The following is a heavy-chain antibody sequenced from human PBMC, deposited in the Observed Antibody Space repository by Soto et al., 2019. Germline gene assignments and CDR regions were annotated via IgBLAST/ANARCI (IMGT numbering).Heavy chain of an antibody. Sequence: QVQLQESGPGLVKPSGTLSLTCAVSGGSISSSNWWCWVRQSPGKGLEWIGEIHHSGSTNYNPSXKXRXXISVDRSTNQFSLKLSSVTAADTAVYYCARGNFDYWGQGTLVTVSS. CDR2: IHHSGST. J-gene: IGHJ4*02. CDR1: GGSISSSNW. V-gene: IGHV4-4*02. CDR3: ARGNFDY.